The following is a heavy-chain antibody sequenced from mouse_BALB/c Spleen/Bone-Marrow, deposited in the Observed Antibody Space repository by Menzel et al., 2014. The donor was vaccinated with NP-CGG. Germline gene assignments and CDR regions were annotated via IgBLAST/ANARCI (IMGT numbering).Heavy chain of an antibody. CDR2: IDPANGNT. V-gene: IGHV14-3*02. D-gene: IGHD1-1*01. CDR1: GFNIKDTY. Sequence: EVKVEESGAELVKPGASVELSCTASGFNIKDTYMHWVKQRPEQGLEWIGRIDPANGNTKYDPKFQGKATITADTSSNTAYLQLSSLTSEDTAVYYCARYYYGSSLFDYWGQGTTLTVSS. J-gene: IGHJ2*01. CDR3: ARYYYGSSLFDY.